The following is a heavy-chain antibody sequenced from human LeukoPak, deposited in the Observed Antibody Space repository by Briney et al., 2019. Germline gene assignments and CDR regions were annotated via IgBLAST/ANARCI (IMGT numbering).Heavy chain of an antibody. D-gene: IGHD6-19*01. V-gene: IGHV4-39*01. CDR3: ARREAVAGTVDY. CDR2: IYYSGST. J-gene: IGHJ4*02. CDR1: GGSISSSSYY. Sequence: PSETLSLTXTVSGGSISSSSYYWGWIRQPPGKGLQWIGSIYYSGSTYYNPSLKSRVTISVDTSKNQFSLKLSSVTAADTAVYYCARREAVAGTVDYWGQGTLVTVSS.